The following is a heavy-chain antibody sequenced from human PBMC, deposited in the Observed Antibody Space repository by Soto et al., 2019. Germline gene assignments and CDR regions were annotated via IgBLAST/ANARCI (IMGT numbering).Heavy chain of an antibody. D-gene: IGHD2-15*01. CDR2: IYHSGST. CDR1: SDFISTSTW. Sequence: SETLSLTCAVSSDFISTSTWWSWVRQPPGRGLEWIGEIYHSGSTNYNPSLKSRVTISVDKTKNQFSLNLSSVTAADTAVYYCAPSPGSLAGDYWGQGTLVTVSS. CDR3: APSPGSLAGDY. J-gene: IGHJ4*02. V-gene: IGHV4-4*02.